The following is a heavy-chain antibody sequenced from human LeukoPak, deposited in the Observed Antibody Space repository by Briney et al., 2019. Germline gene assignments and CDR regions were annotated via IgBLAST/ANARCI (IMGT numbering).Heavy chain of an antibody. Sequence: PSETLSLTCAVYGGSFSGYYWSWIRQPPGKGLEWIGEINHSGSTNYNPSLKSRVTISVDTSKNQFSLKLSSVTAADTAVYYCAIGGLRGYYYYYMDVWGKGTTVTVSS. J-gene: IGHJ6*03. CDR3: AIGGLRGYYYYYMDV. CDR2: INHSGST. V-gene: IGHV4-34*01. CDR1: GGSFSGYY.